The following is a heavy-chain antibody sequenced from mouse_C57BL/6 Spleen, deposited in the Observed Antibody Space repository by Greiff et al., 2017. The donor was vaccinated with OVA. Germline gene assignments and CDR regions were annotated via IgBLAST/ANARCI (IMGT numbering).Heavy chain of an antibody. V-gene: IGHV1-85*01. CDR2: IYPRAGST. CDR3: ARSGDYAWFAY. D-gene: IGHD2-4*01. J-gene: IGHJ3*01. CDR1: GYTFTSYD. Sequence: QVQLQQSGPELVKPGASVKLSCKASGYTFTSYDINWVKQRPGQGLEWIGWIYPRAGSTKYNEKFKGKATLTVDTSSSTAYMELHSLTSEDSAVYFCARSGDYAWFAYWGQGTLVTVSA.